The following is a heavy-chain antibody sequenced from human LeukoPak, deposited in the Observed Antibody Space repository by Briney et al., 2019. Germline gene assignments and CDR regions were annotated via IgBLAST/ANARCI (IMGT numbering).Heavy chain of an antibody. CDR3: AKNYYGSGTKGWFDP. CDR2: ISNNGGYT. D-gene: IGHD3-10*01. V-gene: IGHV3-23*01. Sequence: PGGSLRLSCVASGFIFGNHWMGWVRQAPGKGLEWVSAISNNGGYTYYADSVKGRFTISRDNSKNTLYLQMNSLRAEDTAVYHCAKNYYGSGTKGWFDPWGQGTLVTVSS. CDR1: GFIFGNHW. J-gene: IGHJ5*02.